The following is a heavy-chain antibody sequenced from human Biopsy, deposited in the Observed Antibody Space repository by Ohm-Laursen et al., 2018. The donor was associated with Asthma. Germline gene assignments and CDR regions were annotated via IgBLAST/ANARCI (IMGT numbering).Heavy chain of an antibody. CDR1: GDSVSRGDYY. CDR2: KPSAGNL. D-gene: IGHD2-15*01. Sequence: SQTLSLTCTVSGDSVSRGDYYWTWIRQPPRKGLEWLGYKPSAGNLFYTPSLKRRLTIQLDTSHNKFALKLTSLSAADTALYYCARGGSGGKVYYFDSWGLGTLVTVSS. CDR3: ARGGSGGKVYYFDS. V-gene: IGHV4-30-4*01. J-gene: IGHJ4*02.